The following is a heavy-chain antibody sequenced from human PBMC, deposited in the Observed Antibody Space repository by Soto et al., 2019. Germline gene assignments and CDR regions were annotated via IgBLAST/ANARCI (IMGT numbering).Heavy chain of an antibody. V-gene: IGHV3-7*01. D-gene: IGHD4-17*01. J-gene: IGHJ4*02. Sequence: VQLVESGGGLVQPGRSLRLSCAASGITFSMYWLTWVRQAPGKGLEWVANIKQDGSEKYFVDSVRGRFTISRDNAKNSLYLQMNSLRPDDXAXXYCANFGSDAYGHYXXHWGQGTLVTVSS. CDR3: ANFGSDAYGHYXXH. CDR2: IKQDGSEK. CDR1: GITFSMYW.